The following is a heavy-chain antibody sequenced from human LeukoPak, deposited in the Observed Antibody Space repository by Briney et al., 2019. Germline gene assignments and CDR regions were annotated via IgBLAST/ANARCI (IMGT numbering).Heavy chain of an antibody. CDR1: GFTFSSYG. Sequence: GGSLRLSFAASGFTFSSYGMHWVRQAPGKGLGVVAVISYDGSNKNYADSVKGRFTISRDNSKNTLYLQMNSLIAEDTAVYYCAKDRIAVAGTDYYYYGMDVWGQGTTVTVSS. V-gene: IGHV3-30*18. CDR2: ISYDGSNK. D-gene: IGHD6-19*01. J-gene: IGHJ6*02. CDR3: AKDRIAVAGTDYYYYGMDV.